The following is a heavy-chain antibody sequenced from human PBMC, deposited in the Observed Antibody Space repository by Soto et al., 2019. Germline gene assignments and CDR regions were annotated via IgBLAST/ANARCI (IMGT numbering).Heavy chain of an antibody. V-gene: IGHV3-30-3*01. D-gene: IGHD3-22*01. CDR3: ARDLLTMIVVTERYFDY. CDR2: ISYDGSNK. J-gene: IGHJ4*02. CDR1: GFTFSSYA. Sequence: QVQLVESGGGVVQPGRSLRLSCAASGFTFSSYAMHWVRQAPGKGLEWVAVISYDGSNKYYADSVKGRFTISRDNSKNPLYLQMNSLRAEDTAVYYCARDLLTMIVVTERYFDYWGQGTLVTVSS.